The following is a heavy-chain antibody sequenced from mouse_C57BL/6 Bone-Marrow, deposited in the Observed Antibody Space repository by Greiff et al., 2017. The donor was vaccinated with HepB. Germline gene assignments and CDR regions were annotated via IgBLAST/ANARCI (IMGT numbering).Heavy chain of an antibody. CDR1: GFTFTDYY. CDR2: IRNKANGYTT. CDR3: ARYYYCSSYGLFDY. V-gene: IGHV7-3*01. J-gene: IGHJ2*01. Sequence: EVHLVESGGGLVQPGGSLSLSCAASGFTFTDYYMSWVRQPPGKALEWLGFIRNKANGYTTEYSASVKGRFTISRDNSQSILYLQMNALRAEDSATYYCARYYYCSSYGLFDYWGQGTTLTVAS. D-gene: IGHD1-1*01.